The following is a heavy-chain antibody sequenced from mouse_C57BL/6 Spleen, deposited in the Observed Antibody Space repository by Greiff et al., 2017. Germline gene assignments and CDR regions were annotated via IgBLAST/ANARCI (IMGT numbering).Heavy chain of an antibody. D-gene: IGHD2-4*01. CDR2: INPSSGYT. CDR1: GYTFTSYT. Sequence: QVQLQQSGAELARPGASVKMSCKASGYTFTSYTMHWVKQRPGQGLEWIGYINPSSGYTKYNQKFKDKATLTADKSSSTAYMQLSSLTSEDSAVYYCARDDYDEAWFAYWGQGTLVTVSA. J-gene: IGHJ3*01. V-gene: IGHV1-4*01. CDR3: ARDDYDEAWFAY.